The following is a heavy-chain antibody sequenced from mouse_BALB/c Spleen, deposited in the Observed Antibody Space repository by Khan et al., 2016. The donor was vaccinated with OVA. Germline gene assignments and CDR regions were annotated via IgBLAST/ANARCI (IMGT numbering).Heavy chain of an antibody. CDR1: GYTFTTYW. CDR3: TRDRIDY. Sequence: QVQLQQSGAELAKPGASVKMSCKASGYTFTTYWMHWVKQRPGQGLEWIGSINPTSGYTDYNQKFKDRATLSADTSSSKAFMQLSCLTSEDSAVYYCTRDRIDYWGQGTSLTVSS. CDR2: INPTSGYT. V-gene: IGHV1-7*01. J-gene: IGHJ2*02.